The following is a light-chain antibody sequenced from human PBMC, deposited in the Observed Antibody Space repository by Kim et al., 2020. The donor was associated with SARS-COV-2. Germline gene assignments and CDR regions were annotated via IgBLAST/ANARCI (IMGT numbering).Light chain of an antibody. V-gene: IGKV3-20*01. CDR1: QSFTSSY. Sequence: EIVLTQSPGTLSLSPGERATLSCRASQSFTSSYLAWYQQKSGQAPRILIYGASSRATGIPDRFSGSGSGTDFTLTISRLEPEDFAVYYCQQYSSSPWTFGQGTKVDIK. J-gene: IGKJ1*01. CDR2: GAS. CDR3: QQYSSSPWT.